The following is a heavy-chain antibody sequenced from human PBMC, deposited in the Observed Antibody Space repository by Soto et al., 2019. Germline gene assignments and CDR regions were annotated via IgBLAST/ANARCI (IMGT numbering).Heavy chain of an antibody. J-gene: IGHJ4*02. D-gene: IGHD2-15*01. CDR2: IYYSGST. Sequence: SETLSLTCTVSGGSISSSSYYWGWIRQPPGKGLEWIGSIYYSGSTYYNPSLKSRVTISVDTSKNQFSLKLSSVTAADTAVYYCARPHKYCSGGSCYPTGIDYWGQGTLVTVSS. CDR3: ARPHKYCSGGSCYPTGIDY. V-gene: IGHV4-39*01. CDR1: GGSISSSSYY.